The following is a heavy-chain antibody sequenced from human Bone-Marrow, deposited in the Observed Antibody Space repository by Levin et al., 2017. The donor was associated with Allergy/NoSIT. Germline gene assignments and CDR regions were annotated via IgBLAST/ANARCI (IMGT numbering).Heavy chain of an antibody. CDR2: ISWTSTTI. V-gene: IGHV3-48*02. J-gene: IGHJ4*02. CDR3: ANGYCSGGSCDSDFGY. CDR1: GLTFSTYS. D-gene: IGHD2-15*01. Sequence: GGSLRLSCAVSGLTFSTYSMHWVRQGPGKGLEWVAYISWTSTTIYYADSVKGRFTISRDNAENLLYLQMNSLRDEDTAVYYCANGYCSGGSCDSDFGYWGQGTLVTVSS.